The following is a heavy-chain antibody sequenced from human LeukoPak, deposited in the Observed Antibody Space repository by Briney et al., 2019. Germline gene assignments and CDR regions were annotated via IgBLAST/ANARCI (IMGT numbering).Heavy chain of an antibody. CDR3: ASGGRGDFWSGYFARYAFDI. V-gene: IGHV4-38-2*02. CDR1: GYSISSGYY. Sequence: SETLSLTCTVSGYSISSGYYWGWIRQPPGKGLEWIGSIYHSGSTYYNPSLKSRVTISVDTSKNQFSLTLSSVTAADTAVYYCASGGRGDFWSGYFARYAFDIWGQGTMVTVSS. J-gene: IGHJ3*02. D-gene: IGHD3-3*01. CDR2: IYHSGST.